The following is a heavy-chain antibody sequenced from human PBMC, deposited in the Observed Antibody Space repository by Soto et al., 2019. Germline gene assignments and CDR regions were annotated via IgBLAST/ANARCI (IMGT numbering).Heavy chain of an antibody. J-gene: IGHJ4*01. V-gene: IGHV3-73*02. D-gene: IGHD5-12*01. CDR1: GFTFSGSA. CDR3: TSQGLATIHFDY. Sequence: EVQLVESGGGLVQPGGSLKLSCAASGFTFSGSAMHWVRQASGKGLEWVGGIRSKADSYETAYAASVKCRFPIARDDSKNAAYLQMNSQITEHTAVYYCTSQGLATIHFDYLGHGNLGTVS. CDR2: IRSKADSYET.